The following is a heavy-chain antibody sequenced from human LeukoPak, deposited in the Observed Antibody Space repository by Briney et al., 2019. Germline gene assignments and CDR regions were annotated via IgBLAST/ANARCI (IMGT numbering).Heavy chain of an antibody. CDR2: IYPSDSDT. D-gene: IGHD3-22*01. V-gene: IGHV5-51*01. CDR1: GYSFTNYW. Sequence: GESLKISCKGSGYSFTNYWIGWVRQMPGKGLEWMGIIYPSDSDTRYRPSFQGQVTMSADKSISTAYLQWSSLKASDTAVYYCASSVGADTSGYFFDFWGQGTLVTVSS. J-gene: IGHJ4*02. CDR3: ASSVGADTSGYFFDF.